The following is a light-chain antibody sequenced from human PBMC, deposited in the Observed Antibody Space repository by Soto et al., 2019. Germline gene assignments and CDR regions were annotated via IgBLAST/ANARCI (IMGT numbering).Light chain of an antibody. Sequence: EIVLTQSPGTLSLSPGERATLSCRASQSIRNSLAWYQQRPGQSPRLLIYAASSRATGVPDRFSGGGSATDFTLTVSRLEPEDFAVYYCQQYGGSPYTFGQGTKLEIK. CDR2: AAS. CDR1: QSIRNS. J-gene: IGKJ2*01. V-gene: IGKV3-20*01. CDR3: QQYGGSPYT.